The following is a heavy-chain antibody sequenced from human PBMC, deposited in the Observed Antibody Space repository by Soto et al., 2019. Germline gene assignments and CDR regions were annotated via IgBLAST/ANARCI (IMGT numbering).Heavy chain of an antibody. CDR2: ISSSSSYI. V-gene: IGHV3-21*01. Sequence: GGSLRLSCAASGFTFSSYSMNWVRQAPGKGLEWVSSISSSSSYIYYADSVKGRFTISRDNAKNSLYLQMNSLRAEDTAVYYCVRDYGQWLDRGEFDPWGRGSLVTVSS. CDR3: VRDYGQWLDRGEFDP. J-gene: IGHJ5*02. D-gene: IGHD6-19*01. CDR1: GFTFSSYS.